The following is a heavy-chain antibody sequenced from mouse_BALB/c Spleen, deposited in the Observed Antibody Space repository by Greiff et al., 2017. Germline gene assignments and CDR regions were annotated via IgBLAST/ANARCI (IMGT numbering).Heavy chain of an antibody. Sequence: EVQRVESGGGLVQPGGSRKLSCAASGFTFSSFGMHWVRQAPEKGLEWVAYISSGSSTIYYADTVKGRFTISRDNPKNTLFLQMTSLRSEDTAMYHCARSPNAMDYWGQGTSVTVSS. CDR1: GFTFSSFG. J-gene: IGHJ4*01. CDR2: ISSGSSTI. V-gene: IGHV5-17*02. CDR3: ARSPNAMDY.